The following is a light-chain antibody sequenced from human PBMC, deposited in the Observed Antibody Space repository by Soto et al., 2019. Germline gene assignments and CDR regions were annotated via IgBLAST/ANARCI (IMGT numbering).Light chain of an antibody. V-gene: IGKV3-20*01. Sequence: EILMTQSPATLSVSPGERATLSCRASQSVSSSVAWYQQKTGQAHRLLIFGASNRATGIPDRFSGSGSGTDFTLTITRLEAEDFAVYYCQQYGGSPRTFGQGTK. CDR3: QQYGGSPRT. CDR2: GAS. J-gene: IGKJ1*01. CDR1: QSVSSS.